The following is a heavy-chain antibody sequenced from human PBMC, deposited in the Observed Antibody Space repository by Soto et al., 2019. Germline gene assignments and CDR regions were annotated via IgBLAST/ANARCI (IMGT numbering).Heavy chain of an antibody. Sequence: PGGSLRLSCAASGFTFSSYGMHWVRQAPGKGLEWVAVIWYDGSNKYYADSVKGRFTISRDNSKNTLYLQMNSLRAEDTAVYYCARDGGYYEPYYYYYGMDVWGQGTTVTVSS. D-gene: IGHD3-3*01. CDR3: ARDGGYYEPYYYYYGMDV. CDR1: GFTFSSYG. CDR2: IWYDGSNK. V-gene: IGHV3-33*01. J-gene: IGHJ6*02.